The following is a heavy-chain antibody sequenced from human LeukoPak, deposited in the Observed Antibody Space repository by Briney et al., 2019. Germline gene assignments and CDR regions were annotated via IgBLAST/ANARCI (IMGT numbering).Heavy chain of an antibody. CDR2: IYHSGST. CDR1: GYSISSGYY. CDR3: AINSGSGWYLETLTRGYYYYYYMDV. D-gene: IGHD6-19*01. J-gene: IGHJ6*03. V-gene: IGHV4-38-2*02. Sequence: PSETLSLTCTVSGYSISSGYYWGWIRQPPGKGLEWIGSIYHSGSTYYNPSLKSRVTISVDTSKNQFSLKLSSVTAADTAVYYCAINSGSGWYLETLTRGYYYYYYMDVWGKGTTVTVSS.